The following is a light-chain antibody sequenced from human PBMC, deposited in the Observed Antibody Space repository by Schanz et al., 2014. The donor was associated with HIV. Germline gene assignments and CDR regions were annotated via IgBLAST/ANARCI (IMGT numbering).Light chain of an antibody. J-gene: IGLJ3*02. CDR1: SSDVGDYNY. CDR3: SSYISVNTWV. CDR2: EVT. V-gene: IGLV2-8*01. Sequence: QSALTQPPSASGSPGQSVTISCTGTSSDVGDYNYVSWYQQHPGKAPKLMIYEVTNRPSGVSDRFSGSMSGNTASLTISGLQAEDEADYYCSSYISVNTWVFGGGTKLTVL.